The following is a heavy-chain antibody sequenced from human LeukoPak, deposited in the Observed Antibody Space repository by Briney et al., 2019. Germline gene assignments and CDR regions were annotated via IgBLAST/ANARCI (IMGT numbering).Heavy chain of an antibody. V-gene: IGHV1-8*01. CDR2: MNPNSGNT. CDR3: ARERYSYGSAFDP. Sequence: ASVKVSCKASGYTFTSYDINWVRQATGQGLEWTGWMNPNSGNTGYAQKFQGRVTMTRNTSISTAYMELSSLRSEDAAVYYCARERYSYGSAFDPWGQGTLVTVSS. J-gene: IGHJ5*02. CDR1: GYTFTSYD. D-gene: IGHD5-18*01.